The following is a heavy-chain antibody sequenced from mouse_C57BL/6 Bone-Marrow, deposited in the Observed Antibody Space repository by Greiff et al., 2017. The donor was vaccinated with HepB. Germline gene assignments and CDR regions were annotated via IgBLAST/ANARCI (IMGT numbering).Heavy chain of an antibody. CDR2: ISSGSSTI. J-gene: IGHJ4*01. D-gene: IGHD2-2*01. V-gene: IGHV5-17*01. CDR3: AMPRLRRDYAMDY. Sequence: EVKLVESGGGLVKPGGSLKLSCAASGFTFSDYGMHWVRQAPEKGLEWVAYISSGSSTIYYADTVKGRFTISRDNAKNTLFLQMTSLRSEDTAMYYCAMPRLRRDYAMDYWGQGTSVTVSS. CDR1: GFTFSDYG.